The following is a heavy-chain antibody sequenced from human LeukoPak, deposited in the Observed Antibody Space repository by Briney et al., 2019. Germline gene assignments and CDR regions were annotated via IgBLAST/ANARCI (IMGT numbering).Heavy chain of an antibody. J-gene: IGHJ2*01. D-gene: IGHD2-15*01. CDR1: GFTFSSYA. CDR3: ARGRGVYGYWYFDL. CDR2: ISGSGGST. Sequence: GGSLRLSCAASGFTFSSYAMSWVRQAPGKGLEWVSGISGSGGSTNYADSVKGRFTISRDNSKITVYLEMNSLRAEDTAVYYCARGRGVYGYWYFDLWGRGTLVTVSS. V-gene: IGHV3-23*01.